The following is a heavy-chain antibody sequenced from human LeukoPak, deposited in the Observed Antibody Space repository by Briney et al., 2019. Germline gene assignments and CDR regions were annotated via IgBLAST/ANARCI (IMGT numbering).Heavy chain of an antibody. CDR2: ISGSDGST. Sequence: PGGSLRLSCAASGFTFSSYAMSWVRQAPGQGLEWVSAISGSDGSTYYADSVKGRFTISRDNSKNTLYLQMNSLRAEDTAVYYCAKDLGYCGGDCSILYYFDYWGQGTLVTVSS. CDR1: GFTFSSYA. D-gene: IGHD2-21*02. J-gene: IGHJ4*02. CDR3: AKDLGYCGGDCSILYYFDY. V-gene: IGHV3-23*01.